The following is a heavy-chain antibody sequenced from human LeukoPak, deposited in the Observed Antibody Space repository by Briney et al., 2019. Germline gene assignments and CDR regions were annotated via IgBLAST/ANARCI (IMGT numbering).Heavy chain of an antibody. Sequence: GGSLRLSCGASGFNDGSNYIIGVRQAPGKGLEWVSVIYSGGSTYYADSVKGRFTISRDNSKNTLYLQMNSLRAEDTAVYYCAHDEYSGSLDYCGQGTLVTVSS. D-gene: IGHD1-26*01. V-gene: IGHV3-53*01. CDR2: IYSGGST. J-gene: IGHJ4*02. CDR3: AHDEYSGSLDY. CDR1: GFNDGSNY.